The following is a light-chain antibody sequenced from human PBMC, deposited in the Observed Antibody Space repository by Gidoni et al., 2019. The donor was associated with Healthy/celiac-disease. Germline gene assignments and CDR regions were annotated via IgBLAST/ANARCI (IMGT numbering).Light chain of an antibody. CDR3: QHYGSSPRT. J-gene: IGKJ1*01. CDR2: GAS. Sequence: ESVLTQSAGTLSVSPGERATLSCRASQSVSSSYLAWYQKPPGQAPRLLIYGASSRATGIPDRFRGSASATVFPLTISRLEPEVFAVYYCQHYGSSPRTFGPGTKVEIK. V-gene: IGKV3-20*01. CDR1: QSVSSSY.